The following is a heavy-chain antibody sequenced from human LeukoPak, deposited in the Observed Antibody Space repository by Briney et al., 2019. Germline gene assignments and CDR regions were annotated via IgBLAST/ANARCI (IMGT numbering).Heavy chain of an antibody. D-gene: IGHD3-22*01. Sequence: GGSLRLSCAASGFTLSSYEMNWVRQAPGKGLEWISYISASGTLTHYADSVEGRFTISRDNAKNSLYLQMNSLRAEDTAVYYCASSVGILLPGSYWGQGTLVTVSS. V-gene: IGHV3-48*03. CDR1: GFTLSSYE. CDR3: ASSVGILLPGSY. CDR2: ISASGTLT. J-gene: IGHJ4*02.